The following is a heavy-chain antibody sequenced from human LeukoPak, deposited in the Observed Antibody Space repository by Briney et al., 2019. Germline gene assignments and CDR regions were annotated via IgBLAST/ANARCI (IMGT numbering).Heavy chain of an antibody. CDR3: ARDIRYSSSWYTDY. D-gene: IGHD6-13*01. J-gene: IGHJ4*02. V-gene: IGHV4-31*03. CDR1: GGSISSGGYY. Sequence: PSQTLSLTCTVSGGSISSGGYYWSWIRQHPGKGLEWIGYIYYSGSTYYNPSLKSRVTISVDTSKNQFSLKLSAVTAADTAVYYCARDIRYSSSWYTDYWGQGTLVTVSS. CDR2: IYYSGST.